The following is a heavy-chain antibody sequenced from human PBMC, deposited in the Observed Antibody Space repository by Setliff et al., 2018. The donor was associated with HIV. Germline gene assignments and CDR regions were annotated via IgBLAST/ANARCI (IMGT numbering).Heavy chain of an antibody. CDR3: AGQETCDYGSGSLGY. V-gene: IGHV4-39*01. J-gene: IGHJ4*02. CDR2: ISYSGST. CDR1: GGPISSSSYY. Sequence: ASETLSLTCTVSGGPISSSSYYWGWIRPPPGKGLEGIVSISYSGSTYSNPSLKTRLTISIDTSKDPFSLKLASVTAADTAVYYCAGQETCDYGSGSLGYWGQGTLVTVSS. D-gene: IGHD3-10*01.